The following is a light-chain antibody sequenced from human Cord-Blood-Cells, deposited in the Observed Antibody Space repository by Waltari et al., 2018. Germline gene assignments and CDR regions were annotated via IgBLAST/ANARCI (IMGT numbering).Light chain of an antibody. CDR2: WAS. J-gene: IGKJ2*01. Sequence: IVMTQSPDSLAVSLGDRATINFKFSQSVLYSSNNKNYLAWYQQKPGQPPKLLIYWASTRESGVPDRFSGSGSGTDFSLTISSLQAEDVAVYYCQQYYTLYTFGQGTKLEIK. V-gene: IGKV4-1*01. CDR3: QQYYTLYT. CDR1: QSVLYSSNNKNY.